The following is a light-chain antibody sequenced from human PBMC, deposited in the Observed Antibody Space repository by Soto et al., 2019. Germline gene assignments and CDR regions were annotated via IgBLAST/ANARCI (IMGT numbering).Light chain of an antibody. CDR1: QSISSW. CDR2: DAS. J-gene: IGKJ1*01. CDR3: QQYNSYSRT. Sequence: DIQMTQSPSTLSASVGDRVTITCRASQSISSWLAWYQQKPGKAPKLLIYDASSLESGVTSRFSGSRSGTEFTLTISSLQPDDFATYYCQQYNSYSRTFGQGTKVEIK. V-gene: IGKV1-5*01.